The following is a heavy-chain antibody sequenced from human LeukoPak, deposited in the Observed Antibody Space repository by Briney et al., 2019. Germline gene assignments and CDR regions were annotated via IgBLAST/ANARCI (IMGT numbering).Heavy chain of an antibody. Sequence: SETLSLTCAVSGGSISSSNWWSWVRQPPGKGLEWIGEIYPSGSTNYNPSLKSRVTISVDKSKNQFSLRLSSVTAADTAVYYCARADYYYYYMDVWGKGTTVTVSS. J-gene: IGHJ6*03. CDR2: IYPSGST. CDR3: ARADYYYYYMDV. V-gene: IGHV4-4*02. CDR1: GGSISSSNW.